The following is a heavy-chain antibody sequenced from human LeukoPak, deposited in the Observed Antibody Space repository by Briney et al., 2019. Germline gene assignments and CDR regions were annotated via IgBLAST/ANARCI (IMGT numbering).Heavy chain of an antibody. CDR2: INHSGST. V-gene: IGHV4-34*01. J-gene: IGHJ5*02. CDR3: ARGRYGSGSYYPNWFDP. CDR1: GGSFSGYY. Sequence: SETLSLTCAVYGGSFSGYYWSWIRQPPGKELEWIGEINHSGSTNYNPSLKSRVTISVDTSKNQFSLKLSSVTAADTAVYYCARGRYGSGSYYPNWFDPWGQGTLVTVSS. D-gene: IGHD3-10*01.